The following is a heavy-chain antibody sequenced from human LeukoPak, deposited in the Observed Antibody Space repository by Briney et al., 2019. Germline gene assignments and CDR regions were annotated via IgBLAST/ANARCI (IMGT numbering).Heavy chain of an antibody. CDR1: GASISRDY. CDR2: INHSGST. J-gene: IGHJ5*02. Sequence: SETLSLTCTVSGASISRDYWSWIRQPPGKGLEWIGEINHSGSTNYNPSLKSRVTISVDTSKNQFSLKLSSVTAADTAVYYCSLETLSPNWFDPWGQGTLVTVSS. V-gene: IGHV4-34*01. CDR3: SLETLSPNWFDP. D-gene: IGHD5-24*01.